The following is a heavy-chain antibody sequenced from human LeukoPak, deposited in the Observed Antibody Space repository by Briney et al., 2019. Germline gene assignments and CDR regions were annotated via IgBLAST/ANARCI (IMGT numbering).Heavy chain of an antibody. V-gene: IGHV1-69*05. CDR1: GGTFSSYA. Sequence: GASVKVSCKASGGTFSSYAISWVRQAPGQGLEWMGGIIPIFGTANYAQKLQGRVTMTTDTSTSTAYMELRSLRSDDTAVYYCARDGVYYDSSGWWGQGTLVTVSS. D-gene: IGHD3-22*01. CDR2: IIPIFGTA. J-gene: IGHJ4*02. CDR3: ARDGVYYDSSGW.